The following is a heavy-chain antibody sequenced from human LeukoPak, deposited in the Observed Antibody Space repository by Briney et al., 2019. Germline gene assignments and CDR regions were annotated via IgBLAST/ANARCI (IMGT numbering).Heavy chain of an antibody. CDR2: ISGSGGST. Sequence: GGTLRLSCAASGFTFSSYGMSWVRQAPGKGLEWVSAISGSGGSTYYADSVKGRFTISRDNSKNTLYLQMNSLRAEDTAVYYCAKAFVWFGESLLFRDYYYYMDVWGKGTTVTVSS. V-gene: IGHV3-23*01. J-gene: IGHJ6*03. D-gene: IGHD3-10*01. CDR3: AKAFVWFGESLLFRDYYYYMDV. CDR1: GFTFSSYG.